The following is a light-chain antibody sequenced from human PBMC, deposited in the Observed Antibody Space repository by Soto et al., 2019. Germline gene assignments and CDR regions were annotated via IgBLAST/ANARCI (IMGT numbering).Light chain of an antibody. V-gene: IGKV1-6*01. Sequence: IQLTQSPSSLSASVGDRVTITCRASQGIRSALGWYQQKPGKVPKLLIYAASTLQSGVPSRFSGSRSGTDFTLTISSLQPEDFATYYCLLDFSYFWAFGQGTKVEIK. CDR2: AAS. CDR3: LLDFSYFWA. J-gene: IGKJ1*01. CDR1: QGIRSA.